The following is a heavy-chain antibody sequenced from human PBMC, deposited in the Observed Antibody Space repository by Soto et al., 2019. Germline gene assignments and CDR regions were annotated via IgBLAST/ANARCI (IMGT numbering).Heavy chain of an antibody. CDR2: IYYSGST. Sequence: PSETLSLTCTVSGGSVSSGSYYWSWIRQPPGKGLEWIGYIYYSGSTNYNPSLKSRVTISVDTSKNQFSLKLSSVTAADTAVYYCASYSSGWGAWNNNLGYYFDYWGQGTLVTVSS. D-gene: IGHD6-19*01. V-gene: IGHV4-61*01. CDR3: ASYSSGWGAWNNNLGYYFDY. CDR1: GGSVSSGSYY. J-gene: IGHJ4*02.